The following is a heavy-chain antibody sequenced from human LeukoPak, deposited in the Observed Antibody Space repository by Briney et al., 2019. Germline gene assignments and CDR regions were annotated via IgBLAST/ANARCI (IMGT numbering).Heavy chain of an antibody. J-gene: IGHJ3*02. CDR2: IIPIFGTA. CDR3: ARDGAYCGGDCYSSSGYAFDI. D-gene: IGHD2-21*02. Sequence: PSVKVSCKASGGTFSSYAISWVRQAPGHGLEWMGGIIPIFGTANYAQKFQGRVTITADESTSTAYMELSSLRSEDTAVYYCARDGAYCGGDCYSSSGYAFDIWGQGTMVTVSS. CDR1: GGTFSSYA. V-gene: IGHV1-69*13.